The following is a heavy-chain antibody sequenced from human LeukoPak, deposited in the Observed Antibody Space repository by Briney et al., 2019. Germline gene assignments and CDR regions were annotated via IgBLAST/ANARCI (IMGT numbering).Heavy chain of an antibody. CDR2: IYSTGST. Sequence: SETLSLTRTVSGDSISRYYWSWIRQPPGGGRDYIGYIYSTGSTNYNPSLKSRVNISVDTSKSQFSLKLTSVTAADTAVYFCARGTPGSPVDYWGQGTLVTVSS. CDR3: ARGTPGSPVDY. CDR1: GDSISRYY. J-gene: IGHJ4*02. V-gene: IGHV4-59*01. D-gene: IGHD4-23*01.